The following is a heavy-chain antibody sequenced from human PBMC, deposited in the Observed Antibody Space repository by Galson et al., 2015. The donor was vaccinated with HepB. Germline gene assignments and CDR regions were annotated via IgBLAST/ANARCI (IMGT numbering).Heavy chain of an antibody. J-gene: IGHJ6*02. Sequence: SLRLSCAASGFTFSHYSMNWVRQAPGKGLEWVSSISSSSTYIYYADSVKGRFTISRDNAKNSLYLQMNSLRAEDTAVYYCASDYDYDFWSGSDYYYAMDVWGQGTTVTVSS. D-gene: IGHD3-3*01. V-gene: IGHV3-21*01. CDR1: GFTFSHYS. CDR2: ISSSSTYI. CDR3: ASDYDYDFWSGSDYYYAMDV.